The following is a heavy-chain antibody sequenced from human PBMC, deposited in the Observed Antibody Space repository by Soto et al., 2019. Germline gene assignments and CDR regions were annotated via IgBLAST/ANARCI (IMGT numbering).Heavy chain of an antibody. CDR1: GGTFSTYA. CDR2: IIPMFGTA. V-gene: IGHV1-69*12. CDR3: ASGIQLWLRRINDGYSG. D-gene: IGHD5-18*01. Sequence: QVQLVQSGAEVKKPESSVKVSCKAPGGTFSTYAISWVRQAPGQGLEWMGGIIPMFGTANYAQRFQDRVTITADESTNTVYVELSGLRSEDTAVYFCASGIQLWLRRINDGYSGWGQGTLVTVSS. J-gene: IGHJ4*02.